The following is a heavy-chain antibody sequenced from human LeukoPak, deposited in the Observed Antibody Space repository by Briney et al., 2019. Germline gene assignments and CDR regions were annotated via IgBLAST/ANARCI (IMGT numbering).Heavy chain of an antibody. J-gene: IGHJ6*03. CDR1: GYTFTDYY. D-gene: IGHD6-19*01. CDR3: ARERRGIAVADYYYYYMDV. CDR2: ISPNSGGT. Sequence: EASVKVSCKTSGYTFTDYYMNWVRQAPGRGLEWMGRISPNSGGTNYAHKFQGRVTMTRDTSISTAYMELSRLRSDDAAVYYCARERRGIAVADYYYYYMDVWGKGTTVTVSS. V-gene: IGHV1-2*06.